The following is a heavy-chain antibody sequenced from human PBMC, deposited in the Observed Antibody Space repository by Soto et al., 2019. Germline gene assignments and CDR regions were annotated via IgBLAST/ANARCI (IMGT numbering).Heavy chain of an antibody. V-gene: IGHV3-64*01. D-gene: IGHD3-22*01. CDR2: ISSNGGST. CDR1: GFTFSSYA. CDR3: ARGRSGGYYDSSGYYRVDAFDI. Sequence: GGSLRLSCAASGFTFSSYAMHWVRQAPGKGLEYVSAISSNGGSTYYANSVKGRFTISRDNSKNTLYLQMGSLRAEDMAVYYCARGRSGGYYDSSGYYRVDAFDIWGQGTMDTVSS. J-gene: IGHJ3*02.